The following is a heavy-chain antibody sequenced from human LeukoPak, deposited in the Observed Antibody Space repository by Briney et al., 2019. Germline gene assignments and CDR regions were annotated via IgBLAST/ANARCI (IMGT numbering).Heavy chain of an antibody. J-gene: IGHJ4*02. CDR1: GYSSSSYW. CDR3: ARHYYASGSYYNDY. V-gene: IGHV5-51*01. D-gene: IGHD3-10*01. CDR2: IYPGDSDT. Sequence: GESLKISCKGSGYSSSSYWIGWVRQMPGKGLEWMGIIYPGDSDTRYSPSFQGQVTISADKSISTAYLQWSSLKASDTAMCYCARHYYASGSYYNDYWGQGTLVTVSS.